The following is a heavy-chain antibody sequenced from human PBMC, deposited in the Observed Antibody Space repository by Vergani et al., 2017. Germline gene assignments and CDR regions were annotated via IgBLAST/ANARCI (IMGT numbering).Heavy chain of an antibody. CDR1: GGSFSGYY. D-gene: IGHD5-18*01. V-gene: IGHV4-34*01. CDR2: INHSGST. Sequence: QVQLQQWGAGLLKPSETLSLTCAVYGGSFSGYYWSWIRQPPGKGLEWIGEINHSGSTNYHPSLKSRVTISVDTSKNQFSLKLSSVTAADTAVYYCARGFPIYSYGRRYFDYWGQGTLVTVSS. J-gene: IGHJ4*02. CDR3: ARGFPIYSYGRRYFDY.